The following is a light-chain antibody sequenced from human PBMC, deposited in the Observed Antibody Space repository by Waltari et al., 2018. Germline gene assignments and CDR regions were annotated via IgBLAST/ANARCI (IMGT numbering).Light chain of an antibody. CDR1: QPLDRV. Sequence: EIVLTQSPSALSLSPGARATLSCTASQPLDRVLAWDQQRGGQPPRLLIYDTSNGAPGIPARFAGSGSGKDFTLTITSLEPEDAGVYFCQQRGAWPLTFGPGTTVDV. CDR2: DTS. V-gene: IGKV3-11*01. J-gene: IGKJ3*01. CDR3: QQRGAWPLT.